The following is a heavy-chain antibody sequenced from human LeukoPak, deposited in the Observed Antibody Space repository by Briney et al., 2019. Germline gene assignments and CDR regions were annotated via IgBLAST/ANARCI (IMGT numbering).Heavy chain of an antibody. D-gene: IGHD3-10*01. Sequence: PSETLSLTCAVYGGSFSGYYWSWIRQPPGKGLEWIGEINHSGSTNYNPSLKSRVTISVDTSKNQFSLKLSSVTAAGTAVYYCARGPGSYFYYYYGMDVWGQGTTVTVSS. CDR3: ARGPGSYFYYYYGMDV. V-gene: IGHV4-34*01. J-gene: IGHJ6*02. CDR2: INHSGST. CDR1: GGSFSGYY.